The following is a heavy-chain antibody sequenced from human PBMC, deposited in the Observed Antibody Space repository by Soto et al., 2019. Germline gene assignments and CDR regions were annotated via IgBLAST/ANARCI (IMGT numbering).Heavy chain of an antibody. V-gene: IGHV4-31*03. Sequence: QVQLQESGPGLVKPSQTLSLTCTVTGGSISSGGYYWSWIRQHPGKGLEWIGYIYYSGSTYYNPSLRSRVTISVVTSKNQFSLKLSSVTAADTAVYYCARAIMVVDYYESSGYYSNWGQGTLVTVSS. CDR2: IYYSGST. J-gene: IGHJ4*02. CDR1: GGSISSGGYY. CDR3: ARAIMVVDYYESSGYYSN. D-gene: IGHD3-22*01.